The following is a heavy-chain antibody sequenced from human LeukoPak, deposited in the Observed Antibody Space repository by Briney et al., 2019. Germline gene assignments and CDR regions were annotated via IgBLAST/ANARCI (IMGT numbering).Heavy chain of an antibody. Sequence: ASVKVSCKSSGYTFTSYDINGVRQATGQEVEWMGWINPNSGNTGYTQKFQGRVTMTRNTTISTAYMELSSLRSEDTAVYYCARGVDSGYDYPDYWGQGTLVTVSS. CDR2: INPNSGNT. D-gene: IGHD5-12*01. CDR1: GYTFTSYD. V-gene: IGHV1-8*01. CDR3: ARGVDSGYDYPDY. J-gene: IGHJ4*02.